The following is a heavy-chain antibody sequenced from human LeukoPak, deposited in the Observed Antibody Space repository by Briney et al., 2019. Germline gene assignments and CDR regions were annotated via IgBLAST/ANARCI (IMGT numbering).Heavy chain of an antibody. V-gene: IGHV1-18*01. CDR2: ISAYNGNT. D-gene: IGHD6-19*01. J-gene: IGHJ6*03. CDR1: GYTFTSHG. CDR3: ARESSGWYYYYMDV. Sequence: ASVKVSCKASGYTFTSHGISCVRQAPGQGLEWMGWISAYNGNTNYAQKLQGRVTMTTDTSTSTAYMELRSLRSDDTAVYYCARESSGWYYYYMDVWGKGTTVTVSS.